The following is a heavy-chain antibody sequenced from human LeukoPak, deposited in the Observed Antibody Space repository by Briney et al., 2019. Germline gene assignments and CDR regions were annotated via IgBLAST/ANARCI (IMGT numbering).Heavy chain of an antibody. CDR1: GDSISNYY. D-gene: IGHD3-10*01. J-gene: IGHJ4*02. Sequence: PSETLSLTCTVSGDSISNYYWSWIRQPPGKGLEWIAYIYHSGTTYYNPSLKSRVTMSVDTSKIQFSLNLTSVTAADTAVYYCARRWFGEPFIYWGQGTLVTVSS. CDR3: ARRWFGEPFIY. CDR2: IYHSGTT. V-gene: IGHV4-59*04.